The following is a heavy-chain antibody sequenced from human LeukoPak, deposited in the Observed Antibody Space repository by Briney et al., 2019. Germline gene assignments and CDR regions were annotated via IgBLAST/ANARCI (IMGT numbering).Heavy chain of an antibody. V-gene: IGHV4-59*01. CDR3: AREDWNYGFDS. J-gene: IGHJ4*02. Sequence: SETLSLTCSVSGVSISSYNWNWIRQPPGKGLEWIWHIYCSGNTNYNASLKRGVTISVDTSKSQFSLKLSSVTAADTAVYYCAREDWNYGFDSCGQGTLVTVSS. D-gene: IGHD1-7*01. CDR2: IYCSGNT. CDR1: GVSISSYN.